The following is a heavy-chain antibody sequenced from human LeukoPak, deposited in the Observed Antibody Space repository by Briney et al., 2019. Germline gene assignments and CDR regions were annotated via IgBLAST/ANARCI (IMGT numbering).Heavy chain of an antibody. CDR3: ARGYCSSTMCHPGYFDF. Sequence: GGSLRLSCAASGFTVSNKDMSWVRQAPGKGLEWVSVIYAGGTIFYADSLRGRFTISRDNSKNTLYLQMNSLRAEDTAVYYCARGYCSSTMCHPGYFDFWGQGTLVTVSS. D-gene: IGHD2-2*01. CDR1: GFTVSNKD. CDR2: IYAGGTI. J-gene: IGHJ4*02. V-gene: IGHV3-53*01.